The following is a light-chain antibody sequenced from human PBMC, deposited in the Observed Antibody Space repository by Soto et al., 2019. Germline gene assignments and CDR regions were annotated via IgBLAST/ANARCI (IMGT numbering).Light chain of an antibody. CDR3: QQSYSTPTWT. Sequence: DIQMTQSPSTLSASVGDRVTITCRASQTISSWLAWYQQKPGKAPKLLIYKASTLKSGVPSRFSGSGSGTDFTLTISSLQTPDFATYFCQQSYSTPTWTFGQGTKVDIK. J-gene: IGKJ1*01. CDR2: KAS. V-gene: IGKV1-5*03. CDR1: QTISSW.